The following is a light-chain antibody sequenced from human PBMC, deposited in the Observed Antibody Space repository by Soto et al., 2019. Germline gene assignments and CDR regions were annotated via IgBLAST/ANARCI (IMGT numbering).Light chain of an antibody. CDR3: SSYSTSYFYF. CDR1: YSDVGSWNL. J-gene: IGLJ1*01. Sequence: QSALTQPASVSGSPGQSITISCTGTYSDVGSWNLVSWYQQYPGKAPKLLIYGVTIRPSGISNRFSGSKSGSTASLTISGLRDEDEADYYCSSYSTSYFYFFGSGTKLTVL. CDR2: GVT. V-gene: IGLV2-14*02.